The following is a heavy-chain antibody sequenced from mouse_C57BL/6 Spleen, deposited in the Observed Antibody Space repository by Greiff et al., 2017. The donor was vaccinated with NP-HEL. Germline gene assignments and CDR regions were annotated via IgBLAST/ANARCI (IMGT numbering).Heavy chain of an antibody. D-gene: IGHD4-1*01. CDR1: GYSFTGYY. CDR3: ATPGPGFAY. Sequence: EVQLQQSGPELVKPGASVKISCKASGYSFTGYYMNWVKQSPEKSLEWIGEINPSTGGTTYNQKFKAKATLTVDKSSSTAYMQLKSLTSEDSAVYYCATPGPGFAYWGQGTLVTVSA. CDR2: INPSTGGT. V-gene: IGHV1-42*01. J-gene: IGHJ3*01.